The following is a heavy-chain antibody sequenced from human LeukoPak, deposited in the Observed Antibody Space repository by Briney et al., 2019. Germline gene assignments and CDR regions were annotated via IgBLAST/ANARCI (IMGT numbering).Heavy chain of an antibody. CDR2: ILNIGST. V-gene: IGHV4-59*08. CDR3: ARHVTVASRGFDY. D-gene: IGHD5-12*01. Sequence: PSETLSLPCTVSGGSISSYYWSWIRQPPGKGLEWIGYILNIGSTNYNPSLKSRVTISLDTSKNQFSLKLSSVTAADTAVYYCARHVTVASRGFDYWGQGTLVTVSS. J-gene: IGHJ4*02. CDR1: GGSISSYY.